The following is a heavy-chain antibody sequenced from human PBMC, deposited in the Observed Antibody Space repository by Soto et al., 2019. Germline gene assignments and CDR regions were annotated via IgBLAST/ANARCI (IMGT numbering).Heavy chain of an antibody. D-gene: IGHD2-21*02. CDR1: GFTFSSYW. Sequence: EVQLVESGGGLVQPGGSLRISCAASGFTFSSYWMSWVRQAPGKGLEWVANIKQDGSEKYYVDSVKGRFPISRDNAKNSLYLQMNSLRAEDTAVYYCARDGGGNSYYFDYWGQGTLVTVSS. CDR2: IKQDGSEK. J-gene: IGHJ4*02. CDR3: ARDGGGNSYYFDY. V-gene: IGHV3-7*01.